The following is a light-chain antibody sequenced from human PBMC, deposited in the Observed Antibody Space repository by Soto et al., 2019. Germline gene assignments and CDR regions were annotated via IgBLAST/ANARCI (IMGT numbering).Light chain of an antibody. CDR2: GNS. J-gene: IGLJ1*01. CDR1: SSNIGAGYD. V-gene: IGLV1-40*01. CDR3: QSYDSSLRGYV. Sequence: QAVVTQPPSVSGAPGQRVTISCTGSSSNIGAGYDVHWYQQLPGTAPKLLIYGNSNRPSGVPDRFSGSKSGTSASLAITGLQAEDEADYYCQSYDSSLRGYVFGNGTKLTVL.